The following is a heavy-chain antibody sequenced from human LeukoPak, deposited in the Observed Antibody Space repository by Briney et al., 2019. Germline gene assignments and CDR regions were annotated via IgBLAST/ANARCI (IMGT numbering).Heavy chain of an antibody. CDR2: INHSGST. CDR3: TRGSYDVLTGYSTLGEF. CDR1: GGSFSGYY. D-gene: IGHD3-9*01. Sequence: PSETLSLTCAVYGGSFSGYYWSWIRQPPGKGLEWIGEINHSGSTNYNPSLKSRVTISVDTSKKRFSLKLRSVTAADTAVYYCTRGSYDVLTGYSTLGEFWGQGTLVIVSS. J-gene: IGHJ1*01. V-gene: IGHV4-34*01.